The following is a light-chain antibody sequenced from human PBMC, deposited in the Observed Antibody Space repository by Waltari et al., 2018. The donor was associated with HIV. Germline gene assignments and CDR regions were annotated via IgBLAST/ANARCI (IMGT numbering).Light chain of an antibody. J-gene: IGLJ1*01. CDR3: QVWSSSRDHPYV. CDR1: DIGSKG. CDR2: YDS. Sequence: SYVLTQPPSVSVPPGKTARITCEGDDIGSKGVHWSQQKSGQAPMLVIYYDSGRPSGIPERFSGSNSGKTATLTISRVEAGDEADYYCQVWSSSRDHPYVFGTATKVTVL. V-gene: IGLV3-21*04.